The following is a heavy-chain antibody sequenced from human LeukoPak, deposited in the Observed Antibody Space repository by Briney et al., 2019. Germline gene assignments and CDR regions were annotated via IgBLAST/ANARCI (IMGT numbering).Heavy chain of an antibody. CDR1: GYTFTGYY. Sequence: EASVKVSCKASGYTFTGYYTHWVRQATGQGLEWMGWMNPNSGNTAYAQKFQGRVTMTRNTSISTAYMELSSLKSEDTAVYFCARADYDTSASTRKQIDYWGQGTLVTVSS. D-gene: IGHD3-22*01. CDR2: MNPNSGNT. V-gene: IGHV1-8*02. J-gene: IGHJ4*02. CDR3: ARADYDTSASTRKQIDY.